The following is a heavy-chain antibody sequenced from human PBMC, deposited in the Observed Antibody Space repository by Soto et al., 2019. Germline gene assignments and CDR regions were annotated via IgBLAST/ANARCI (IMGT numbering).Heavy chain of an antibody. J-gene: IGHJ6*03. CDR1: GGSISSSSYY. CDR2: IYYSGST. D-gene: IGHD3-10*01. Sequence: SETLSLTCTVSGGSISSSSYYWGWIRQPPGKGLEWIGSIYYSGSTYYNPSLKSRVTISVATSKNQFSLKLSSVTAADTAVYYCARTLLGYYYYYMDVWGKGTTVTVSS. CDR3: ARTLLGYYYYYMDV. V-gene: IGHV4-39*01.